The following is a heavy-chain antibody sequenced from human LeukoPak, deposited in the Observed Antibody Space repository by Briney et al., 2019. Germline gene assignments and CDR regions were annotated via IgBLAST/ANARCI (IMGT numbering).Heavy chain of an antibody. D-gene: IGHD3-22*01. CDR1: GYTLTELS. V-gene: IGHV1-8*01. CDR2: MNPNSGIT. CDR3: AMYYYDGSGNYQGFDY. Sequence: GASVKVSCKVSGYTLTELSMHWVRQATGQGLEWMGWMNPNSGITGYAQKFQGRVTMTRNTSISTAYMELSSLRSEDTAVYYCAMYYYDGSGNYQGFDYWGQGTLVTVSS. J-gene: IGHJ4*02.